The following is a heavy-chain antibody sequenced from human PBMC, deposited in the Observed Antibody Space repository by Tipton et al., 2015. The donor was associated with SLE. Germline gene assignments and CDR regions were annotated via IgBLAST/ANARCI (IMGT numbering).Heavy chain of an antibody. CDR1: GGTFSNFE. V-gene: IGHV1-8*02. Sequence: QLVQSGAEVKEPGASVKVSCKSSGGTFSNFEINWVRQAAGQGLEWLAWMNPKNGQTGYAQKFEGRVTVTSDTSTSTTYVELRGLRSDDTAVDYCASGTDLNYWGQGTLVSVSS. D-gene: IGHD3-10*01. CDR3: ASGTDLNY. CDR2: MNPKNGQT. J-gene: IGHJ4*02.